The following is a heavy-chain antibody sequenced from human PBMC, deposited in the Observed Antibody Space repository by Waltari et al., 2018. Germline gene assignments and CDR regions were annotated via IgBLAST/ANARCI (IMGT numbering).Heavy chain of an antibody. CDR1: GYNFIIYG. V-gene: IGHV1-18*01. Sequence: QAPLVQSGPEGKKPGASVKVSCKASGYNFIIYGIDWVRQAPGQGLEWMGRSSPSNGNTNYAQKFQGRVTMTTDTSTTTAYMELTGLGPDDTAVYFCARLPGYSSGWYDSWGQGTLVTVSS. CDR3: ARLPGYSSGWYDS. J-gene: IGHJ5*01. CDR2: SSPSNGNT. D-gene: IGHD6-19*01.